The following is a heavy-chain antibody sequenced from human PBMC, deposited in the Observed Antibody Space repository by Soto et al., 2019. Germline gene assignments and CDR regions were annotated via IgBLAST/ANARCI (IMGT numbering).Heavy chain of an antibody. V-gene: IGHV4-59*01. CDR3: ARVGGGDSSGWSMDY. CDR1: GGSISSYY. D-gene: IGHD6-19*01. CDR2: IYYSGST. Sequence: QVQLQESGPGLVKPSETLSLTCTVSGGSISSYYWSWIRQPPGKGLEWIGYIYYSGSTNYNPSLKSRVTISVDTSKNQFSLKLSSVTAADTAVYYCARVGGGDSSGWSMDYWGQGTLVTVSS. J-gene: IGHJ4*02.